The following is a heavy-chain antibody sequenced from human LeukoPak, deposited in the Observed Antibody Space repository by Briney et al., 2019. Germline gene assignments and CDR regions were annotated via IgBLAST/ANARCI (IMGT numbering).Heavy chain of an antibody. V-gene: IGHV1-69*05. CDR3: WRDRANNYYDSSSH. D-gene: IGHD3-22*01. J-gene: IGHJ4*02. CDR1: GHPFTIFA. Sequence: ASVKLSCKASGHPFTIFAISWVRHAPGQWPEWMKRIITIFGTANYAQNLQGRVKSTTDESTSTAYMELRSLRSGDTAVYYWWRDRANNYYDSSSHRGQGTLVTVSP. CDR2: IITIFGTA.